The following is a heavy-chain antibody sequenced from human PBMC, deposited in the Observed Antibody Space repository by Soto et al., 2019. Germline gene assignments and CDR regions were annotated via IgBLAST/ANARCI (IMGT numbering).Heavy chain of an antibody. Sequence: QVQLGESGGGVVQPGKSLRLSCVGSGFTFGNYAMYWVRQAPGKGLEWVAFISYDGSKRYHADSVKGRFTVSRDNVKNTLSLQMNSLRPEDTAVYYCAKDSGYQLPDNYFYYGLDVWGQGTTVTVSS. J-gene: IGHJ6*02. D-gene: IGHD2-2*01. CDR3: AKDSGYQLPDNYFYYGLDV. CDR1: GFTFGNYA. CDR2: ISYDGSKR. V-gene: IGHV3-30*18.